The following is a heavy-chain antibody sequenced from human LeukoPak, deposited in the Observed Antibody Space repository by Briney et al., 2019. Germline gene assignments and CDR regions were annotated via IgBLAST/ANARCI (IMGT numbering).Heavy chain of an antibody. D-gene: IGHD3-16*01. CDR3: ARAAGEERGENY. Sequence: GGSLRLSCVASGITFSSYSMNWVRQAPGKGLEWLSYISSSSSTIFYADSVKGPFTISRDNAKNSLYLQMNSLRAEDTAVYYCARAAGEERGENYWGQGTLVTVSS. J-gene: IGHJ4*02. CDR1: GITFSSYS. V-gene: IGHV3-48*01. CDR2: ISSSSSTI.